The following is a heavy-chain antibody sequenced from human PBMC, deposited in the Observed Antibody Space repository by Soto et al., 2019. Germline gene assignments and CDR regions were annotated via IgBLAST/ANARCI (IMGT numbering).Heavy chain of an antibody. CDR1: GFSLSTSGVA. J-gene: IGHJ4*02. CDR2: IYWDDGK. CDR3: IKRPDHRNYYFDY. Sequence: QITLKESGPMVVKHTQTLTQTCTFSGFSLSTSGVAVGWIRQPPGKALEWLALIYWDDGKRYSPSLKSRLIITKDTSKDQVVLTVNNMDPADTATYYCIKRPDHRNYYFDYWGQGILVTVSS. V-gene: IGHV2-5*02. D-gene: IGHD3-16*02.